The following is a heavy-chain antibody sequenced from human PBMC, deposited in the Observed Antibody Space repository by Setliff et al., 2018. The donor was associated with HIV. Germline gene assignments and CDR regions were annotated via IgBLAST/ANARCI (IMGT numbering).Heavy chain of an antibody. Sequence: ASVKVSCKASGHTFTGYYMHWVRQAPGQGLEWMGWINPNSGGTTYAQKFQGWITMTRDTSISTAYMELSRLRSDDTAVYYCARGMDYYDTSGYYQYYFDYWGQGTLVTVS. V-gene: IGHV1-2*04. CDR3: ARGMDYYDTSGYYQYYFDY. CDR2: INPNSGGT. CDR1: GHTFTGYY. J-gene: IGHJ4*02. D-gene: IGHD3-22*01.